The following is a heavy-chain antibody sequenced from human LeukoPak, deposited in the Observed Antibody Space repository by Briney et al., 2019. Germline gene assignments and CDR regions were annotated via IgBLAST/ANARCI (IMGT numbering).Heavy chain of an antibody. CDR3: ARDQYNWNDSFDS. J-gene: IGHJ4*02. Sequence: GGSLRLSCAASGFTFSSYTMNWVRRAPGKGLEWVSSISASSSYIYYADSVKGRFTISRDNAKNSLYLQMNSLGAEDTAVYYCARDQYNWNDSFDSWGQGTLVTVSS. CDR1: GFTFSSYT. D-gene: IGHD1-1*01. V-gene: IGHV3-21*01. CDR2: ISASSSYI.